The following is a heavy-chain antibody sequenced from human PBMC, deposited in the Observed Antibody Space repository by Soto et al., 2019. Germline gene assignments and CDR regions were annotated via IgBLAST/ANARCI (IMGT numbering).Heavy chain of an antibody. V-gene: IGHV1-18*01. CDR2: VSGDNGNT. D-gene: IGHD2-2*01. Sequence: QVQLVQPGAEVKKPGTSVKVSCTASGYTFSSHGISWVRQAPGQGLQWIGWVSGDNGNTDYAQSPQGRVTMPTVRSTNTGHMEPRSMRSDDKTVYYCVRDLGYCRSGNCKREWFDPWGQGTLVIVSS. CDR1: GYTFSSHG. J-gene: IGHJ5*02. CDR3: VRDLGYCRSGNCKREWFDP.